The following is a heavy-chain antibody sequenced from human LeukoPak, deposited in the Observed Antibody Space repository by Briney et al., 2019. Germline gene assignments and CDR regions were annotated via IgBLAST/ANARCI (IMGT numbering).Heavy chain of an antibody. Sequence: PGGSLRLSCAASGLTFSSYSMTWVRQAPGKGLEWVSSIGSSSSSIYYADSVKGRFTISRDNAKNSLYLQMNSLRAEDTAVYYCAREAGDQAFDYWGQGTLVTVSS. J-gene: IGHJ4*02. D-gene: IGHD7-27*01. CDR2: IGSSSSSI. CDR1: GLTFSSYS. V-gene: IGHV3-21*01. CDR3: AREAGDQAFDY.